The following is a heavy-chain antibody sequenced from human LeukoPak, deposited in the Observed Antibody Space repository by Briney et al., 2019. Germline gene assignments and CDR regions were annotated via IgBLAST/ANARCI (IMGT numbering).Heavy chain of an antibody. CDR1: GGSISSYY. D-gene: IGHD3-10*01. Sequence: PSQRLSLSCTVSGGSISSYYWSWIRQPPREGLEWIGDIYYSGSTNYNPSLKSRVTISVDTSQNQFSPKLSSVPPADTAVYYCARVDRGSGSYLSGASSFFDYWGQGTLVTVSS. CDR3: ARVDRGSGSYLSGASSFFDY. J-gene: IGHJ4*02. CDR2: IYYSGST. V-gene: IGHV4-59*01.